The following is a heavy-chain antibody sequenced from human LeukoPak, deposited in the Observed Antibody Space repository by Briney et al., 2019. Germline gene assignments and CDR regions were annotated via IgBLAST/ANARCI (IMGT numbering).Heavy chain of an antibody. CDR1: GFTFSRYS. Sequence: GGSLRLSCAASGFTFSRYSMNWVRQAPGKGLEWVSSIRGSGGYIYYADSVKGRFIICRDNAQTALYLQMNSLRAEDTAVYYCARGYSSSWTYGDWWGQGTLVTVSS. V-gene: IGHV3-21*01. D-gene: IGHD6-13*01. CDR2: IRGSGGYI. J-gene: IGHJ4*02. CDR3: ARGYSSSWTYGDW.